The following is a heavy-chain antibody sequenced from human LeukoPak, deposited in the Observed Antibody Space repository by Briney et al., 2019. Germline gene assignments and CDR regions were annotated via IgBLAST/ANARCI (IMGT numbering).Heavy chain of an antibody. CDR1: GESINPYY. CDR3: ARSFLDYMDV. Sequence: PSETLSLTCTVSGESINPYYWNWIRQPAGKGLEWIGHIYKSGSTNYNTSLKSRVTMSLDTSKNQFSLKLRSATAADTAVYFCARSFLDYMDVWGKGTTVTVSS. J-gene: IGHJ6*03. V-gene: IGHV4-4*07. CDR2: IYKSGST. D-gene: IGHD2/OR15-2a*01.